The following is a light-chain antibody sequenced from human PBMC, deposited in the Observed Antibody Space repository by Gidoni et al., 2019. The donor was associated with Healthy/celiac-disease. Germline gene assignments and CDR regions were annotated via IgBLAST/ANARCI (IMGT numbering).Light chain of an antibody. CDR3: QQYNNWPST. CDR2: GAS. V-gene: IGKV3-15*01. Sequence: EIVMTQSPATMSVSPGERATLSCRASHSVSSNLAWYQQKTGQAPRLLIYGASTRATGIPARFSGSGSGTEFTLTISSLQSEDFAVYYCQQYNNWPSTFGQGTKVEIK. J-gene: IGKJ1*01. CDR1: HSVSSN.